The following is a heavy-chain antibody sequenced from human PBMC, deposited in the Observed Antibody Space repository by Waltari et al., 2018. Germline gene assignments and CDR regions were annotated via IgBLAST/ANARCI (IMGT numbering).Heavy chain of an antibody. CDR3: ARRGDSGYYYYFDY. CDR1: GGSISSSSYY. J-gene: IGHJ4*02. CDR2: IYYSGST. Sequence: QLQLQESGPGLVKPSETLSLTCTVSGGSISSSSYYWGWIRQPPGKGLEWIGSIYYSGSTYYNPSLKSRVTISVDTSKNQFSLKLSSVTAADTAVYYCARRGDSGYYYYFDYWGQGTLVTVSS. D-gene: IGHD3-22*01. V-gene: IGHV4-39*01.